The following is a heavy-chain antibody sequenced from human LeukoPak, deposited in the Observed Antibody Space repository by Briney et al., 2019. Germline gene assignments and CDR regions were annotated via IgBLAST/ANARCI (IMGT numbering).Heavy chain of an antibody. CDR3: ARLGYDYVWGFNYYMDV. Sequence: GGSLRLSCAASGFTFSSYWMSWVRQAPGKGLEWVANLKQDGSEKYYVDSVKGRFTISRDNAKNSLYLQMNSLRAEDTAVYYCARLGYDYVWGFNYYMDVWGKGTTVTISS. CDR2: LKQDGSEK. D-gene: IGHD3-16*01. J-gene: IGHJ6*03. CDR1: GFTFSSYW. V-gene: IGHV3-7*01.